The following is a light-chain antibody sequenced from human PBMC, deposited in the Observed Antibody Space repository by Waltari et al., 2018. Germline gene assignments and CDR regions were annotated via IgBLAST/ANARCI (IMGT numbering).Light chain of an antibody. CDR1: KGISSW. V-gene: IGKV1-12*01. Sequence: DIQMTQSPSSVSAAVGDRVTITCRASKGISSWLVWYQHKPGKAPDLLIYATSSLESGVPSRFSGSESGTDFTLTISSLQPEDVAIYYCQQANSFPPTFGQGTKVEIK. CDR3: QQANSFPPT. J-gene: IGKJ2*01. CDR2: ATS.